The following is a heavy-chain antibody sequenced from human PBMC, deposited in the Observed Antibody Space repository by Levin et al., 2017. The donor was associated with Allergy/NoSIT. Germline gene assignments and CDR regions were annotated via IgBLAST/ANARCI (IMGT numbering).Heavy chain of an antibody. CDR3: ARRGTRDYYYYMDV. V-gene: IGHV5-51*01. CDR1: GYSFTSYW. D-gene: IGHD1-1*01. CDR2: IYPGDSDT. Sequence: PGGSLRLSCQGSGYSFTSYWIGWVRQMPGKGLEWIGIIYPGDSDTRYSPSFQGQVTISADKSISTAYLQWSSLKASDTAIYYCARRGTRDYYYYMDVCGKGTTVTVSS. J-gene: IGHJ6*03.